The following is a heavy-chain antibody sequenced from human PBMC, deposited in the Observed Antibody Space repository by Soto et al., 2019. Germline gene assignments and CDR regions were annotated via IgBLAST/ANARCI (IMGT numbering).Heavy chain of an antibody. V-gene: IGHV3-53*01. J-gene: IGHJ6*02. CDR1: GFSVSSNY. Sequence: GGSLRLSCAASGFSVSSNYMSWVRQAPGEGLEWVAIIYINGSTDYADSVQGRFSVSRDIYKNTLFLQMNNLRAEDMAVYFCSGDPSGYDEGDWYHGVDVWGQGTTVTVSS. D-gene: IGHD5-12*01. CDR3: SGDPSGYDEGDWYHGVDV. CDR2: IYINGST.